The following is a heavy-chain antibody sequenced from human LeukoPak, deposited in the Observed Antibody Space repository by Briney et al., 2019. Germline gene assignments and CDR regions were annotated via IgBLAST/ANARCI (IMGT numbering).Heavy chain of an antibody. Sequence: KPSETLSLTCIVSGYSISSGYYWGWIRQPPGKGLEWIGYIYYSGSTNYNPSLKSRVTISVDTSKNQFSLKLSSVTAADTAVYYCARWDSGNWYYFDYWGQGTLVTVSS. CDR3: ARWDSGNWYYFDY. CDR1: GYSISSGYY. V-gene: IGHV4-61*01. J-gene: IGHJ4*02. D-gene: IGHD3-9*01. CDR2: IYYSGST.